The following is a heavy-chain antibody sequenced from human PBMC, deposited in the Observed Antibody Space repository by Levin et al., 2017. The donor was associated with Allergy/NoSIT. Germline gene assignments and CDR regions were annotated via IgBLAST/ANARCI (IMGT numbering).Heavy chain of an antibody. D-gene: IGHD6-19*01. CDR1: GFTFSSYS. CDR2: VSRSSSYM. Sequence: GESLKISCAASGFTFSSYSMNWVRQAPGKGLEWVSSVSRSSSYMFYADSVKGRFTISRDNAKNSLYLPMNSLRAEDTAVYYCARGASSGWSIPQIDYWGQGTLVTVSS. J-gene: IGHJ4*02. CDR3: ARGASSGWSIPQIDY. V-gene: IGHV3-21*01.